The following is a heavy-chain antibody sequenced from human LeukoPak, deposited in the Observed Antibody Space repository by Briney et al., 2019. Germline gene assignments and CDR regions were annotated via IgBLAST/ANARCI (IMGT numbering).Heavy chain of an antibody. Sequence: GGSLRPACAASGFTFSSHAMSWVRQAPGKGLEWVSVISGSGGSTYYSDSVKGRFTISRDNSKNTVYLQMNSLRAEDTAVYYWAKKSTITIFGVVPGYFDYWGQGTLVTASS. V-gene: IGHV3-23*01. CDR2: ISGSGGST. J-gene: IGHJ4*02. CDR3: AKKSTITIFGVVPGYFDY. D-gene: IGHD3-3*01. CDR1: GFTFSSHA.